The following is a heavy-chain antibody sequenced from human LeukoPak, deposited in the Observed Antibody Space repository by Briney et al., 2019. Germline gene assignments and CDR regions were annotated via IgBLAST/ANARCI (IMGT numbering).Heavy chain of an antibody. CDR2: IKQDGSEK. CDR3: ARQGYCSGGSCYGLPFDY. V-gene: IGHV3-7*01. D-gene: IGHD2-15*01. J-gene: IGHJ4*02. Sequence: TGGSLRLSCAASGFTFSSYWMSWVRQAPGKGLEWVANIKQDGSEKYYVDSVKGRFTISRDNAKNSLYLQMNSLRAEDTAVYYCARQGYCSGGSCYGLPFDYWGQGTLVTVSS. CDR1: GFTFSSYW.